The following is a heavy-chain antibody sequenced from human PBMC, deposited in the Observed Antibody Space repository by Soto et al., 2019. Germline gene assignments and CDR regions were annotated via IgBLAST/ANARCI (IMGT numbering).Heavy chain of an antibody. J-gene: IGHJ5*02. CDR3: ARHGILWFGELSGWLGGFEP. V-gene: IGHV4-59*08. CDR2: IYYSGST. D-gene: IGHD3-10*01. CDR1: FGSISSYY. Sequence: SETLSLTCPVSFGSISSYYLSWILHPPFKLLEWIGYIYYSGSTNYNPSLKSRVTISVDTSKNQFSLKLSSVTAADTAVYYCARHGILWFGELSGWLGGFEPWGQGTLVTVSS.